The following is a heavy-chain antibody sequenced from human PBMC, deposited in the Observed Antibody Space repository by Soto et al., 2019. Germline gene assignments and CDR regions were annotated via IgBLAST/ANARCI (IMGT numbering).Heavy chain of an antibody. CDR3: ARVYKVVADY. CDR1: GGSISSGGYY. J-gene: IGHJ4*02. V-gene: IGHV4-31*03. Sequence: PSETLSLTCTVSGGSISSGGYYWSWIRQHPGKGLEWIGYIYYSGSTYYNPSLKSRVTISVDTSKNQFSLKLSSVTAADMAVYYCARVYKVVADYWGQGTLVTVSS. D-gene: IGHD2-15*01. CDR2: IYYSGST.